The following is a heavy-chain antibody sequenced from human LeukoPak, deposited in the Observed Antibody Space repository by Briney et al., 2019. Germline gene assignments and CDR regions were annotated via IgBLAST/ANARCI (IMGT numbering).Heavy chain of an antibody. J-gene: IGHJ6*02. CDR1: GFTFSSYS. V-gene: IGHV3-21*01. CDR3: ARSYYYDSSGYYYYYGMDV. Sequence: PGGSLRLSCAASGFTFSSYSMTWVRQAPGKGLEWVSSISSSSSYIYYADSVKGRFTISRDNAKNSLYLQMNSLRAEDTAVYYCARSYYYDSSGYYYYYGMDVWGQGTTVTVSS. CDR2: ISSSSSYI. D-gene: IGHD3-22*01.